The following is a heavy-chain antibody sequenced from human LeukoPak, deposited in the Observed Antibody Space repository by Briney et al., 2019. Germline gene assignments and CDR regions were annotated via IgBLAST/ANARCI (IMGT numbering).Heavy chain of an antibody. V-gene: IGHV4-30-4*01. CDR3: ARDNKATTGIDY. D-gene: IGHD5-12*01. Sequence: PQTLSLTCTVSGGSISSGDYYWSWIRQPPGKGLEWIGYIYYSGSTYYNPSLKSRVTISVDTSKNQFSLKLSSVTAADTAVYYCARDNKATTGIDYWGQGTLVTVSS. J-gene: IGHJ4*02. CDR1: GGSISSGDYY. CDR2: IYYSGST.